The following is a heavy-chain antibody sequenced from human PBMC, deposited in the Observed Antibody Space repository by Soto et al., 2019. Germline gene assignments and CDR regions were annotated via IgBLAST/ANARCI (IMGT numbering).Heavy chain of an antibody. CDR2: ISSSGTYI. Sequence: PGGSLRLSCAASGFVLSDYYMSWIRQAPGKGLEWVSYISSSGTYINYADSVKGRFTISRDNAKNSLSLQMHSVIPEDTAVYYCATATGSYSLEFFQDWGQGTLVTVSS. CDR1: GFVLSDYY. J-gene: IGHJ1*01. CDR3: ATATGSYSLEFFQD. D-gene: IGHD1-26*01. V-gene: IGHV3-11*06.